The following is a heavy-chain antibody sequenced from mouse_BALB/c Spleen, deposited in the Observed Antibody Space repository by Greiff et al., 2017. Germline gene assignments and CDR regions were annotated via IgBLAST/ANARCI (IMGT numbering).Heavy chain of an antibody. J-gene: IGHJ2*01. CDR3: TRSLFITTVVDY. CDR2: IYPGNSDT. CDR1: GYTFTSYW. D-gene: IGHD1-1*01. Sequence: GQLQQSGTVLARPGASVKMSCKASGYTFTSYWMHWVKQRPGQGLEWIGAIYPGNSDTSYNQKFKGKAKLTAVTSTSTAYMELSSLTNEDSAVYYCTRSLFITTVVDYWGQGTTLTVAS. V-gene: IGHV1-5*01.